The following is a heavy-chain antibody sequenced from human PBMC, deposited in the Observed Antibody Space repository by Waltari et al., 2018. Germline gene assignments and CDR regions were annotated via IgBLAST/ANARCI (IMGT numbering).Heavy chain of an antibody. CDR1: GGTFSSYA. CDR3: ARNLDCSGGSCYSAYDP. D-gene: IGHD2-15*01. V-gene: IGHV1-69*05. CDR2: IIPIFGTA. J-gene: IGHJ5*02. Sequence: QVQLVQSGAEVKKPGSSVKVSCKASGGTFSSYAISWVRQAPGQGLECMGGIIPIFGTANYAQKFQGRVTITTDESTSTAYMELSSLRSEDTAVYYCARNLDCSGGSCYSAYDPWGQGTLVTVSS.